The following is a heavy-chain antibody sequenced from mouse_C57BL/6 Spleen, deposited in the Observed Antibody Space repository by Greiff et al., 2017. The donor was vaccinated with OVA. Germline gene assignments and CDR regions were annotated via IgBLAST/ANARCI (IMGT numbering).Heavy chain of an antibody. D-gene: IGHD1-1*01. V-gene: IGHV1-54*01. CDR3: ARSPTTVAPDY. CDR1: GYAFTNYL. CDR2: INPGSGGT. J-gene: IGHJ2*01. Sequence: VHLVESGAELVRPGTSVKVSCKASGYAFTNYLIEWVKQRPGQGLEWIGVINPGSGGTNYNEKFKGKATLTADKSSSTAYMQLSSLTSEDSAVYFCARSPTTVAPDYWGQGTTLTVSS.